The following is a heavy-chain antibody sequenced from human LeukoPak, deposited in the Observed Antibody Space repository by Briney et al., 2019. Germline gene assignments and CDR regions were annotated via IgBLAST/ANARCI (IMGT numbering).Heavy chain of an antibody. D-gene: IGHD7-27*01. V-gene: IGHV5-51*01. CDR3: ARHNNWGFDY. Sequence: GESLKISCKASGYSFASYWIGWVRQMSGKGLEWMAIIHPNDASTIYSPSFQGQVTISADRSINTAYLQWSTLKASDTAIYYCARHNNWGFDYWDRGTLLTVSS. CDR1: GYSFASYW. CDR2: IHPNDAST. J-gene: IGHJ4*02.